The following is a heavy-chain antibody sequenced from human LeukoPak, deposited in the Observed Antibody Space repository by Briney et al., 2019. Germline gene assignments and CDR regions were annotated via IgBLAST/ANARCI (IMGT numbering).Heavy chain of an antibody. Sequence: GGSLRLSCAASGFTFSSYAMHWVRQAPGKGLEWVAVISYDGSNKYYADSVKGRFTISRDNSKNTLYLQMNSLRAEDTATYYCAKDYCSGGNCPFPFFDSWGQGTLVTVSS. CDR2: ISYDGSNK. CDR1: GFTFSSYA. D-gene: IGHD2-15*01. V-gene: IGHV3-30*04. J-gene: IGHJ4*02. CDR3: AKDYCSGGNCPFPFFDS.